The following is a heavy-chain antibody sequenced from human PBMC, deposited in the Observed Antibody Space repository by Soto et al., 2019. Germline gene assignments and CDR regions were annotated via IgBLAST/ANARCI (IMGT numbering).Heavy chain of an antibody. CDR2: IIPLFGTA. Sequence: QVQLVQSGADVKKPGSSVKVSCQASGVTFSSDTLGWVRQAPGQGLEWVGGIIPLFGTASYAQKFQGRVTITADESTSTVYMELSSLRSDDTAVYFCATELGENPASPFDAWGQVTLVTVSS. CDR3: ATELGENPASPFDA. D-gene: IGHD2-21*01. J-gene: IGHJ4*02. V-gene: IGHV1-69*01. CDR1: GVTFSSDT.